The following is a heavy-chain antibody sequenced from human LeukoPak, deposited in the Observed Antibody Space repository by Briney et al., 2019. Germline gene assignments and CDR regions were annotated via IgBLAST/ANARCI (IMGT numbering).Heavy chain of an antibody. CDR3: AKSYYSGSGSYSYWFDP. CDR2: IRGSGDST. Sequence: GGSLRLSCAASGFTFGSYAMNWVRQAPGMGLEWVSEIRGSGDSTYYADSVKGRLTISRDNSKNTLHLQMNSLRVEDTAVYYCAKSYYSGSGSYSYWFDPWGQGTLVTVSS. CDR1: GFTFGSYA. J-gene: IGHJ5*02. D-gene: IGHD3-10*01. V-gene: IGHV3-23*01.